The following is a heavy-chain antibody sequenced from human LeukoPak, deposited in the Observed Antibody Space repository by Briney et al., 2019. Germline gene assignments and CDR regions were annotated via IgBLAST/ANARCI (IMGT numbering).Heavy chain of an antibody. D-gene: IGHD5-24*01. CDR2: IWSDARKT. J-gene: IGHJ4*02. CDR1: GFSFSNFG. Sequence: GGFLRLSCAASGFSFSNFGMHWVRQTPGKGLEWVALIWSDARKTHYADSVMGRFTISRDNSENTLYLQMNSLRVEDTAVYYCVKGGDGFNFGDHWGQGNRVTVSS. V-gene: IGHV3-33*06. CDR3: VKGGDGFNFGDH.